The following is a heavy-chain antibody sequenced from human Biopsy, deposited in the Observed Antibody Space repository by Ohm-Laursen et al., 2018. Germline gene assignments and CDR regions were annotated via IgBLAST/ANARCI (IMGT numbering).Heavy chain of an antibody. CDR3: ARDRIAYCTATSCDNFGLDV. J-gene: IGHJ6*02. CDR2: INHSGST. V-gene: IGHV4-34*01. CDR1: GGSFSGYY. D-gene: IGHD2-8*02. Sequence: SDTLSLTCAVYGGSFSGYYLSWIRQPPGKGLEWIGEINHSGSTNYNPSLKSRVTISVDTSKNQFSLKLTSVTAADTAVYYCARDRIAYCTATSCDNFGLDVWGQGTTVTVSS.